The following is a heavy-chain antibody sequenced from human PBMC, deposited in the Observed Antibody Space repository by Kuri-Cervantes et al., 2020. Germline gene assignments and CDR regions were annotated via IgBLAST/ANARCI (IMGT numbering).Heavy chain of an antibody. CDR3: ARGCRDDYNNYWYFDL. CDR1: GGSFSGYY. D-gene: IGHD5-24*01. V-gene: IGHV3-23*01. CDR2: ISGSGGST. Sequence: LSLTCAVYGGSFSGYYWSWIRQPPGKGLEWVSAISGSGGSTYYADSVKGRFTISRDNSKNTLYLQLNSLRAEDTAAYYCARGCRDDYNNYWYFDLWGRGTLVTVSS. J-gene: IGHJ2*01.